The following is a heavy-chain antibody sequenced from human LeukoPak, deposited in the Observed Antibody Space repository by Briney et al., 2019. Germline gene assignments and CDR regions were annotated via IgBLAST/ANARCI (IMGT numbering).Heavy chain of an antibody. CDR2: IRYDGSNK. D-gene: IGHD3-10*01. J-gene: IGHJ3*02. CDR1: GFTFSSYG. CDR3: AKDEITVVRGSPDAFDI. Sequence: GGSLRLSCAASGFTFSSYGMHWVRQAPGKGLEWVAFIRYDGSNKYYADSVKGRFTISRDNSKNTLYLQMNSLRAEDTAVYYCAKDEITVVRGSPDAFDIWGQGTMVTVSS. V-gene: IGHV3-30*02.